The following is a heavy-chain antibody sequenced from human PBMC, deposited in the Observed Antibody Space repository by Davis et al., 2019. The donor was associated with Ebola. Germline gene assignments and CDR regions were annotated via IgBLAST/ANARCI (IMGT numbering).Heavy chain of an antibody. Sequence: GESLKISCAASGFTFSNAWMSWVRQAPGKGLEWVGRIKSKTDGGTTDYAAPVKGRFTISRDDSKNTLYLQMNSLKTEDTAVYYCTTDGVMVATNFDYWGQGTLVTVSS. CDR1: GFTFSNAW. CDR2: IKSKTDGGTT. J-gene: IGHJ4*02. D-gene: IGHD5-12*01. V-gene: IGHV3-15*01. CDR3: TTDGVMVATNFDY.